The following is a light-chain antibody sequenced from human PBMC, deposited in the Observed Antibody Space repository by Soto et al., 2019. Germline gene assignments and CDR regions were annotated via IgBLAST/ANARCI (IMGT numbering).Light chain of an antibody. CDR1: SSNIGSNS. V-gene: IGLV1-47*02. Sequence: QSALTQSPSASETPGQRVTISCSGSSSNIGSNSVYWYQQLPGTAPKLLIYSSNQRPSGVPDRFSGSKSGTSASLAISGLRSEDEADYYCATWDDSLSAYVFGTGTKLTVL. CDR3: ATWDDSLSAYV. CDR2: SSN. J-gene: IGLJ1*01.